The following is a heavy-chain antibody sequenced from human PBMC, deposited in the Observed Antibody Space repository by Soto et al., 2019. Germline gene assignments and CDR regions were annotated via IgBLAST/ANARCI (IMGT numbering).Heavy chain of an antibody. Sequence: EVQLVESGGGLVQPGGSLRLSCAASGFPFSSYWMSWVRQAPVKGLEWVGNIKQDGSEKNYVDFVEGRFTISRDNAENSLYLQMNSLRAEDTAVYYCARIASAGRGWDVWGQGTTVVVSS. D-gene: IGHD6-13*01. J-gene: IGHJ6*02. CDR2: IKQDGSEK. CDR3: ARIASAGRGWDV. V-gene: IGHV3-7*01. CDR1: GFPFSSYW.